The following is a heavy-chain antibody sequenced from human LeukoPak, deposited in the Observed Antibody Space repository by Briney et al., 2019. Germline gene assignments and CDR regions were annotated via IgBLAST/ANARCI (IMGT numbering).Heavy chain of an antibody. V-gene: IGHV4-34*01. CDR3: ARDRVTMIVQFDY. J-gene: IGHJ4*02. D-gene: IGHD3-22*01. CDR1: GGTFSGYY. CDR2: SNDSGGT. Sequence: SETLSLTCAVYGGTFSGYYWSWIRQPPGKRLEWVGESNDSGGTNYNPSLKSRVTISADKSKNQVSLKLTSVTAADTAVYYCARDRVTMIVQFDYWGQGTLVTVSS.